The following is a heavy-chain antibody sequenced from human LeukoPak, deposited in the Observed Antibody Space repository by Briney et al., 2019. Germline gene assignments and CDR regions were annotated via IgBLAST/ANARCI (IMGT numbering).Heavy chain of an antibody. CDR3: ATVRRWLLIFDY. Sequence: VASVKVSCKVSGYTLTELSMHWVRQAPGKGLEWMGGFDPEDGETIYAQKFQGRVTMTEDASTDTAYMELSSLRSEDTAVYYCATVRRWLLIFDYWGQGTLVTVSS. D-gene: IGHD3-9*01. J-gene: IGHJ4*02. V-gene: IGHV1-24*01. CDR2: FDPEDGET. CDR1: GYTLTELS.